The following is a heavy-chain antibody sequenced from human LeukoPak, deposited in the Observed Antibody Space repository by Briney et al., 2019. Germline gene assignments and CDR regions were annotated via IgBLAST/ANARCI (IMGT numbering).Heavy chain of an antibody. CDR1: GGSISSYY. CDR2: IYTSGST. J-gene: IGHJ4*02. CDR3: ARGSVHFCSGGSCLDY. D-gene: IGHD2-15*01. Sequence: SETLSLTCTVSGGSISSYYWSWIRQPAGKGLEWIGRIYTSGSTNYNPSLKSRVTMSVDTSKNQFSLKLSSVTAADTAVYYCARGSVHFCSGGSCLDYWGQGTLVTVSS. V-gene: IGHV4-4*07.